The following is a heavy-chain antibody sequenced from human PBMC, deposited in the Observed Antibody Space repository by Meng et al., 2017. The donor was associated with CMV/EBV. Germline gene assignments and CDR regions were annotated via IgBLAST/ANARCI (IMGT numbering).Heavy chain of an antibody. CDR3: AREGWEYYKQWLVGGNWFDP. CDR2: SNAGNGNT. V-gene: IGHV1-3*02. D-gene: IGHD6-19*01. CDR1: GYTFTSYA. Sequence: ASVKVSCKASGYTFTSYAMHWVRQAPGQRLGWMGWSNAGNGNTKYSQEFQGRVTITRDTSASTAYMELSSLRSEDMAVYYCAREGWEYYKQWLVGGNWFDPWGQGTLVTVSS. J-gene: IGHJ5*02.